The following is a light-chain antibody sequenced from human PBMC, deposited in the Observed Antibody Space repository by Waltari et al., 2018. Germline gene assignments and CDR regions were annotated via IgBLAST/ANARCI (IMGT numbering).Light chain of an antibody. CDR1: STDEGPYNL. Sequence: QSARTQPASVSGPPVPPVNLPCHGPSTDEGPYNLVPWPHHQPGKAPKLMIFELNKRPSGVSDRFSGSKSGNTASLTISGLQAEDEADYYCCSYAGSSRYVFGTGTKVTVL. J-gene: IGLJ1*01. CDR3: CSYAGSSRYV. V-gene: IGLV2-23*02. CDR2: ELN.